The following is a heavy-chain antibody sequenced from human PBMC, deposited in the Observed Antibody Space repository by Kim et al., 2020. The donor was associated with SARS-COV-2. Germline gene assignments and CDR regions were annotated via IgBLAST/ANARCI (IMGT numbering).Heavy chain of an antibody. J-gene: IGHJ4*02. Sequence: TIYAQKFQGRVTMTEDTSTDTAYMELSSLRSEDTAVYYCATGGDVVATIDWGQGTLVTVSS. D-gene: IGHD5-12*01. CDR2: T. CDR3: ATGGDVVATID. V-gene: IGHV1-24*01.